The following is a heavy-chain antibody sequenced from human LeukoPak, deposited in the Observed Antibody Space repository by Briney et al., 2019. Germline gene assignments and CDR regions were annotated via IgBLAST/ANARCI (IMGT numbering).Heavy chain of an antibody. CDR3: VRGTYIWGSYRHFDF. D-gene: IGHD3-16*02. CDR1: GGSVNNSGW. J-gene: IGHJ4*02. V-gene: IGHV4-4*02. CDR2: MSHTANT. Sequence: PSETLSLTCAGSGGSVNNSGWWTWVRQPPGEGLEWIGEMSHTANTNHNPSLKSRVTIAVDKSKNQFSLKLNSVTAADTAVYYCVRGTYIWGSYRHFDFWGQGMLVTVSS.